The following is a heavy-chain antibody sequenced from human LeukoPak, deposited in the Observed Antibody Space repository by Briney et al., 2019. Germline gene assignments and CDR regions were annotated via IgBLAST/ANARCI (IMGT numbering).Heavy chain of an antibody. J-gene: IGHJ4*02. Sequence: PGGSLRLSCAASGFTFSSYWMHWVRQAPGKGLVWVSRINSDGSSTSYADSVKGRFTISRDNAKNTLYLQMNSLRAEDTAVYYCANDCSGGSCYSYWGQGTLVTVSS. CDR2: INSDGSST. D-gene: IGHD2-15*01. CDR3: ANDCSGGSCYSY. V-gene: IGHV3-74*01. CDR1: GFTFSSYW.